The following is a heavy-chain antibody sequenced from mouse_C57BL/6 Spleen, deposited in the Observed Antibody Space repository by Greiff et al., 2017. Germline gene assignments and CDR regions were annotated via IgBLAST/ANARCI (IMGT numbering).Heavy chain of an antibody. CDR3: ARSTTVVEAMDY. CDR1: GYTFTSYW. Sequence: QVQLQQPGAELVMPGASVKMSCKASGYTFTSYWMHWVKQRPGQGLEWIGEIDPSDSYTNYTQKVKGKSTLTVDKSSSKAYMQLSSLTSTDSAVYNSARSTTVVEAMDYWGQGTSVTVSS. J-gene: IGHJ4*01. D-gene: IGHD1-1*01. V-gene: IGHV1-69*01. CDR2: IDPSDSYT.